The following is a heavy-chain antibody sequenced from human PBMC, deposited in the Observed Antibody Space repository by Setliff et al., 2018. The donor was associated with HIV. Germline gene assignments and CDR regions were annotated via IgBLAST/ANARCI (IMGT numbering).Heavy chain of an antibody. V-gene: IGHV4-34*01. CDR3: ARDSRTGYFDS. D-gene: IGHD3-22*01. J-gene: IGHJ4*02. CDR1: GFTFSSYS. Sequence: LSCAASGFTFSSYSMNWVRQAPGKGLEWIGEINDDGSTNYNPSLKSRVTISVDTSKNQFSLKLSSVTAADTAVYYCARDSRTGYFDSWGQGTLVTVSS. CDR2: INDDGST.